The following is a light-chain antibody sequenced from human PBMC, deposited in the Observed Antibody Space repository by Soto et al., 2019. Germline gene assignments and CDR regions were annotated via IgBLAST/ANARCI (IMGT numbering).Light chain of an antibody. CDR3: CSYAGSRTFV. J-gene: IGLJ3*02. Sequence: ALTQPASVSGSPGQSITISCTGTSSDVGGYDLVSWYQQHPGKAPKLMIFEDTARPSGISNRFSGSKSGDTASLTISRLQAEDEAHYYCCSYAGSRTFVFGGGTKVTVL. CDR2: EDT. V-gene: IGLV2-23*02. CDR1: SSDVGGYDL.